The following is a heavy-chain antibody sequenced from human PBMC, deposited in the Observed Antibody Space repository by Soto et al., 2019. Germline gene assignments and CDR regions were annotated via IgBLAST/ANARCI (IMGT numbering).Heavy chain of an antibody. D-gene: IGHD4-17*01. CDR3: ARESEYGDSTIVDY. CDR1: GGSISSYY. J-gene: IGHJ4*02. Sequence: PSETLSLTCTVSGGSISSYYWSWIRQPAGKGLEWIGRIYTSGSTNYNPSLKSRVTMSVDTSKNQFSLKLSSVTAADTAVYYCARESEYGDSTIVDYWGQGTLVTVSS. CDR2: IYTSGST. V-gene: IGHV4-4*07.